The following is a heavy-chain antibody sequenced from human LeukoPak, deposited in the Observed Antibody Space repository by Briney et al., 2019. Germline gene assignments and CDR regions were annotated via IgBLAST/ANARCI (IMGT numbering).Heavy chain of an antibody. CDR2: ISSSSSYI. CDR1: GFTFSSYS. Sequence: GGSLRLSCAASGFTFSSYSMNWVRQAPGKGLEWVSSISSSSSYIYYADSVEGRFTISRDNAKNSLYLQMNSLRAEDTAVYYCARDRQYSGSYYGHLNTFDYWGQGTLVTVSS. D-gene: IGHD1-26*01. CDR3: ARDRQYSGSYYGHLNTFDY. V-gene: IGHV3-21*01. J-gene: IGHJ4*02.